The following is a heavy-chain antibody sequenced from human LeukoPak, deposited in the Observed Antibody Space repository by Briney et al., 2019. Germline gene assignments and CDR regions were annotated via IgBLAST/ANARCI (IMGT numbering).Heavy chain of an antibody. Sequence: SETLSLTCTVSGGSISSYYWSWIRQPPGKGLEWIGYIYYSGGTNYNPSLKSRVTISVDTSKNQFSLKLSSVTAADTAVYYCAREIAAAGTFYYYYMDVWGTGTTVTVSS. D-gene: IGHD6-13*01. J-gene: IGHJ6*03. CDR3: AREIAAAGTFYYYYMDV. V-gene: IGHV4-59*01. CDR2: IYYSGGT. CDR1: GGSISSYY.